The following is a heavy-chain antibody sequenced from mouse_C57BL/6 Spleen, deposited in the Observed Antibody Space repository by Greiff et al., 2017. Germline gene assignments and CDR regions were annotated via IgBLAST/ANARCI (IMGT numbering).Heavy chain of an antibody. J-gene: IGHJ1*03. V-gene: IGHV1-55*01. CDR3: ARPSSNYDWYFEV. CDR1: GYTFTSYW. Sequence: QVHVKQPGAELVKPGASVKMSCKASGYTFTSYWITWVKQRPGQGLEWIGDIYPGSGSTNYNEKFKSKATLTVDTSSSTAYMQLSSLTSEDSAVYYCARPSSNYDWYFEVWGTGTTGTVSS. D-gene: IGHD2-5*01. CDR2: IYPGSGST.